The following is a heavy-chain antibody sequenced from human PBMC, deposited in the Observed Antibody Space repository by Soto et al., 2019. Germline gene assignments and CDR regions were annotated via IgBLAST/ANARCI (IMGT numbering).Heavy chain of an antibody. Sequence: EAQLLESGGGLVQPGGSLRLSCAASGFSFDTYAMSWVRQAPGKGLEWVSSISGSGGNTYYADSVKGRFTISRDNSKNNLYLQMTSLRADDTALYYCAKLGMTTINRDYWGQGTQVTVSS. CDR1: GFSFDTYA. CDR3: AKLGMTTINRDY. CDR2: ISGSGGNT. V-gene: IGHV3-23*01. D-gene: IGHD5-12*01. J-gene: IGHJ4*02.